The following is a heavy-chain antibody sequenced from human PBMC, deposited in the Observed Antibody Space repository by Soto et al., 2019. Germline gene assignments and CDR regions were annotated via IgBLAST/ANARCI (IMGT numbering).Heavy chain of an antibody. CDR3: ASDSPPVDY. J-gene: IGHJ4*02. Sequence: QVQLVQSGAEVKKPGASVKVSCKASGYTFTNYGISWVRQAPGQGLEWMGWISAYNGNTKYAQKTQGSVTXXPDTSTSTAYMELRRLRSDDTAVYYCASDSPPVDYWGQGTLVTVSS. CDR1: GYTFTNYG. CDR2: ISAYNGNT. V-gene: IGHV1-18*01.